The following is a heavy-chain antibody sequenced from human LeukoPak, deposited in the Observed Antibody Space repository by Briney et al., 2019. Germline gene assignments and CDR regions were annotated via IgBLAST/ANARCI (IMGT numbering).Heavy chain of an antibody. CDR1: GGSISSGDYY. V-gene: IGHV4-30-4*08. J-gene: IGHJ5*02. CDR3: ARDEDSSGGNWFDP. D-gene: IGHD3-22*01. Sequence: PSETLSLTCTVSGGSISSGDYYWSWIRQPPGKGLEWIGYIYYSGSTYYNPSLKSRVTISVDTSKNQFSLKLSSVTAADTAVYYCARDEDSSGGNWFDPWGQGTLVTVSS. CDR2: IYYSGST.